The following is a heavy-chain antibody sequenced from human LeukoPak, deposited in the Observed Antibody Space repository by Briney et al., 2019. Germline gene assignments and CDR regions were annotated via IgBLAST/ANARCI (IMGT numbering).Heavy chain of an antibody. V-gene: IGHV1-2*02. CDR2: INPNSGGT. D-gene: IGHD3-10*01. CDR3: AREVNTMVRGVIGGYFDY. Sequence: GASVKVSCKASGYTFTGYYMHWVRQAPGQGLEWMGCINPNSGGTNYAQKFQGRVTMTRDTSISTAYMELSRLRSDDTAVYYCAREVNTMVRGVIGGYFDYWGQGTLVTVSS. J-gene: IGHJ4*02. CDR1: GYTFTGYY.